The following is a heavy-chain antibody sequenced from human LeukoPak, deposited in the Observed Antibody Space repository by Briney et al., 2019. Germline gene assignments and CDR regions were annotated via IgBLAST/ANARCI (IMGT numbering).Heavy chain of an antibody. Sequence: PSETLSLTCTVSCGSISSYYWSWIRQPAGKGLEWIGRIYTSGSTNYNPSLKSRVTMSVDTSKNQFSLKLSSVTAADTAVYYCARETSSSWYNWFDPWGQGTLVTVSS. J-gene: IGHJ5*02. D-gene: IGHD6-13*01. CDR3: ARETSSSWYNWFDP. CDR1: CGSISSYY. CDR2: IYTSGST. V-gene: IGHV4-4*07.